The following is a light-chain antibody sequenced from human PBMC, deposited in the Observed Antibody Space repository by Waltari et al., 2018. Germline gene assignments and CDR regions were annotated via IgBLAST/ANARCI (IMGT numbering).Light chain of an antibody. CDR2: QDN. CDR3: QAWDSSTVV. V-gene: IGLV3-1*01. CDR1: NLGSKY. J-gene: IGLJ3*02. Sequence: SYDLTQPPSVSVSPGQTASITCSGGNLGSKYACWYQQKPGQSPVLVIYQDNKRPSGIPERVSGSNSGNAATLTISGTQAMDEADYHCQAWDSSTVVFGGGTKLTVL.